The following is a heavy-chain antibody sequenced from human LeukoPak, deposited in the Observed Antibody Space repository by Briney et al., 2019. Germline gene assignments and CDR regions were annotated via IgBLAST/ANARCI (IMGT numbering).Heavy chain of an antibody. Sequence: SETLSLTCTVSGGSISSGGYYWSWIRQFPGKGLEWIAYIYYSGTTYYNPSLKTRATISIDTSRSQFSLKLTSVTAADTAVYYCARDRYVEHAFDIWGQGTMVTVSS. CDR3: ARDRYVEHAFDI. D-gene: IGHD3-16*01. V-gene: IGHV4-31*03. J-gene: IGHJ3*02. CDR2: IYYSGTT. CDR1: GGSISSGGYY.